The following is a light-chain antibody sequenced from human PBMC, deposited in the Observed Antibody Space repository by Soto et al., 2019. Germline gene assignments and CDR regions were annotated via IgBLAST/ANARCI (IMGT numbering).Light chain of an antibody. J-gene: IGKJ4*02. Sequence: EIVLTQSPGTLSLSPGERATLSCRASQSVSSSYLAWYQQKPGQAPRLLIYGASSRATGIPDRFSGSGSGTDFTLTISRLEPEDFAVYYSQQYGTFRTFGEGTKVDIK. CDR2: GAS. CDR3: QQYGTFRT. V-gene: IGKV3-20*01. CDR1: QSVSSSY.